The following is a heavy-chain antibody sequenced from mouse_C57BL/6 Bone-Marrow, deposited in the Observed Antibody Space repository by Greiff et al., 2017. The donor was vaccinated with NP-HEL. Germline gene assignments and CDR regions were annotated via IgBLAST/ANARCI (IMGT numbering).Heavy chain of an antibody. CDR3: ARDPPAYGSSYGWYFDV. J-gene: IGHJ1*03. D-gene: IGHD1-1*01. V-gene: IGHV5-4*01. CDR2: ISDGGSYT. CDR1: GFTFSSYA. Sequence: EVKLVESGGGLVKPGGSLKLSCAASGFTFSSYAMSWVRQTPEKRLEWVATISDGGSYTYYPDNVKGRFTISRDNAKNNLYLQMSHLKSEDTATYYCARDPPAYGSSYGWYFDVWGTGTTVTVSS.